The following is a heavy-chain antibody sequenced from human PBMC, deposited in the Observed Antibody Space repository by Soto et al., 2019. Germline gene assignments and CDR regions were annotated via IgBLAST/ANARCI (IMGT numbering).Heavy chain of an antibody. CDR3: AREHRAVAANYYYYGMDV. J-gene: IGHJ6*02. Sequence: EVQLVESGGGLVQPGGSLRLSCAASGFTFSSYWMSWVRQAPGKGLEWVANRKQDGSEKYYVDSVKGRFTISTDNAKNSLYLQMNSLRAEATAVYYCAREHRAVAANYYYYGMDVWGQGTTVTVSS. D-gene: IGHD2-15*01. CDR1: GFTFSSYW. CDR2: RKQDGSEK. V-gene: IGHV3-7*01.